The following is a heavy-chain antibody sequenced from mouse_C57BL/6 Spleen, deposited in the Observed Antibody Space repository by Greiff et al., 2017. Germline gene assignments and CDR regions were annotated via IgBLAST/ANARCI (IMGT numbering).Heavy chain of an antibody. D-gene: IGHD1-1*01. V-gene: IGHV5-4*01. CDR1: GFTFSSSA. J-gene: IGHJ1*03. Sequence: EVQLVESGGGLVKPGGSLKLSCAASGFTFSSSAMSWVRQTPEKRLEWVATISDGGSYTYYPDNVKGRFTISRDNAKNNLYLQMSHLKSEDTAMYYCARDLSTTVVDTHWYVDVWGTGTTVTVSS. CDR2: ISDGGSYT. CDR3: ARDLSTTVVDTHWYVDV.